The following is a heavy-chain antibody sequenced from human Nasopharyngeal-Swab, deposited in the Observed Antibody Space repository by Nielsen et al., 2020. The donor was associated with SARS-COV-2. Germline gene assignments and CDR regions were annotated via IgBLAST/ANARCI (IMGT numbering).Heavy chain of an antibody. CDR2: IRSKAYGGTT. CDR3: TREPDIVVVPAAISFDY. Sequence: GASLKISCTASGFTFGDYAMSWFRQAPGKGLEWVGFIRSKAYGGTTEYAASVKGRFTISRDDSKSIAYLQMNSLKTEDTAVYYCTREPDIVVVPAAISFDYWGQGTLVTVSS. J-gene: IGHJ4*02. CDR1: GFTFGDYA. V-gene: IGHV3-49*03. D-gene: IGHD2-2*01.